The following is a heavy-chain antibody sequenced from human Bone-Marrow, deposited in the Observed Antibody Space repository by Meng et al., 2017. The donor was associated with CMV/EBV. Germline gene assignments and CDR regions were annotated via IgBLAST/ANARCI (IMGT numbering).Heavy chain of an antibody. Sequence: SETLSLTCAVYGGSFSGYYWSWIRQPPGKGLEWIGEINHSGSTNYNPSLKSRVTISVDTSKNQFSLKLSSVTAADPAVYYCARGAYYYDSPHDAFDIWGQGTMVTVSS. V-gene: IGHV4-34*01. D-gene: IGHD3-22*01. CDR3: ARGAYYYDSPHDAFDI. J-gene: IGHJ3*02. CDR2: INHSGST. CDR1: GGSFSGYY.